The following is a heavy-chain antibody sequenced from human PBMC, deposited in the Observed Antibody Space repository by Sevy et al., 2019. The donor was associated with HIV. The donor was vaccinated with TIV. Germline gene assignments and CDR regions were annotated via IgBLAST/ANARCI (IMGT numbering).Heavy chain of an antibody. CDR2: IYHSGYT. Sequence: SETLSLTCAVSGGSISSVNWWHWVRQPPGKGLEWIGEIYHSGYTNYNPSLKSRVTISVDNSKHQFSLKLSFVTAADTAVYYCARGGETPRGFDPWGQGSLVTVSS. V-gene: IGHV4-4*02. D-gene: IGHD3-16*01. CDR1: GGSISSVNW. CDR3: ARGGETPRGFDP. J-gene: IGHJ5*02.